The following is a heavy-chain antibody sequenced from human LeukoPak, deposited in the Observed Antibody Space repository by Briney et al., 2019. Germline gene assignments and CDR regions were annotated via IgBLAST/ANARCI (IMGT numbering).Heavy chain of an antibody. J-gene: IGHJ4*02. Sequence: KXSXXXXGXTXSDXXLHWVRQAPGQGLEWMGWINPNSGDTNSTQKFQGRVTMTRGTSSSLSYMELRSLTVDDTAVYYCARIVLPGRPKTSYESWGQGTLVTVSS. CDR2: INPNSGDT. CDR3: ARIVLPGRPKTSYES. V-gene: IGHV1-2*02. D-gene: IGHD2-21*01. CDR1: GXTXSDXX.